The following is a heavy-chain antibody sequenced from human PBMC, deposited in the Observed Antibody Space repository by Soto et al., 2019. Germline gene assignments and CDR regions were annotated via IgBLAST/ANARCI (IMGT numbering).Heavy chain of an antibody. CDR2: ISGSGGST. CDR1: GFTFSSYA. J-gene: IGHJ4*02. V-gene: IGHV3-23*01. D-gene: IGHD5-18*01. Sequence: GGSLRLSCAASGFTFSSYAMSWVRKAPGKGLEWVSAISGSGGSTYYADSVKGRFTISRDNAKNSLYLQMNSLRAEDTAVYYCARDRGYSYGNDYWGQGTLVTVSS. CDR3: ARDRGYSYGNDY.